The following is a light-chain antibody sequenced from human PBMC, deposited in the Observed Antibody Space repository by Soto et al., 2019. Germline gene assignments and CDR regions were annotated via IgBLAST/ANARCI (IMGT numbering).Light chain of an antibody. Sequence: QSALTQPPSASGSPGQSVTISCTGTSSDVGAYKYVSWYQQYPGKAPKLMIYEVTKRPSGVTDRFSGSKSGNTASLTVAGLQAEDAAGDYCSSYVGNDIWGFGGGTKLTVL. CDR1: SSDVGAYKY. J-gene: IGLJ3*02. V-gene: IGLV2-8*01. CDR2: EVT. CDR3: SSYVGNDIWG.